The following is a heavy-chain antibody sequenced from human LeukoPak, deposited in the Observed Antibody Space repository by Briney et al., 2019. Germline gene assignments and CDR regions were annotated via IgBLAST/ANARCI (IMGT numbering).Heavy chain of an antibody. V-gene: IGHV1-18*01. CDR3: ARPAPGYCSSTSCYELCY. CDR2: ICEYNGKT. D-gene: IGHD2-2*01. J-gene: IGHJ4*02. CDR1: GYTLTRYG. Sequence: ASVKVSCKASGYTLTRYGISWVRQAPGEGLEWMGWICEYNGKTNYAHKLQGRVTMTTDTSTSTAYMELRSLRSDDTAVYYCARPAPGYCSSTSCYELCYWGQVTLVTVSS.